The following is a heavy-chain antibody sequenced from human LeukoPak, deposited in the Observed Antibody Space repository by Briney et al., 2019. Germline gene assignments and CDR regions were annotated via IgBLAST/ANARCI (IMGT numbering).Heavy chain of an antibody. V-gene: IGHV3-23*01. CDR3: AKDRRHDSSGYYAVY. J-gene: IGHJ4*02. D-gene: IGHD3-22*01. CDR2: ISGSGGST. CDR1: GFTFSSYA. Sequence: PGGSLRLSCAASGFTFSSYAMSWVRQAPGKGLEWVSAISGSGGSTYYADSVKGRFTISRDNSKNTLYLQMNSLRAEDTAVYYCAKDRRHDSSGYYAVYWGQGTLVTVSS.